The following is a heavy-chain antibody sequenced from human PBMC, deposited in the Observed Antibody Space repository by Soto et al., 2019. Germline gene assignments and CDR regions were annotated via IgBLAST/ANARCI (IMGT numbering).Heavy chain of an antibody. CDR1: GYTFTGYY. V-gene: IGHV1-2*04. J-gene: IGHJ4*02. Sequence: ASVKVSCKASGYTFTGYYMHWVRQAPGQGLEWMGWINPNSGGTNYAQKFQGWVTMTRDTSISTAYMELSRLRSDDTAMYYCARDARGDEPPMDSWGQGPLVT. CDR2: INPNSGGT. D-gene: IGHD3-10*01. CDR3: ARDARGDEPPMDS.